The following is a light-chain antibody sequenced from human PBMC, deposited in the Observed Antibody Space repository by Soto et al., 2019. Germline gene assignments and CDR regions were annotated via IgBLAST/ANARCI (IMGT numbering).Light chain of an antibody. CDR1: SSDVGAYNF. CDR2: DVS. V-gene: IGLV2-14*01. CDR3: TSYTTSSTWV. J-gene: IGLJ3*02. Sequence: QSVLTQPASVSGSPGQSITISCIGTSSDVGAYNFVSWYRQNPGKAPKLMIYDVSNRPSGVSSRFSGSKSGNTASLTISGLQAEDEADYYCTSYTTSSTWVFGGGTKVTVL.